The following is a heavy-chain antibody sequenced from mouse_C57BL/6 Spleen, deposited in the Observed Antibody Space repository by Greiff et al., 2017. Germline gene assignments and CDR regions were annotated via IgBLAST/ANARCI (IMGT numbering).Heavy chain of an antibody. Sequence: VQLQQSGAELVRPGSSVKLSCTASGYTFTSYWMDWVKQRPGQGLEWIGNIYPSDSETHYNQKFKDKATLTVDKSSSTAYMQLSSLTSEDSAVYYCARDGYYAGAMDYWGKGTSVTVAS. V-gene: IGHV1-61*01. CDR1: GYTFTSYW. D-gene: IGHD2-3*01. CDR3: ARDGYYAGAMDY. J-gene: IGHJ4*01. CDR2: IYPSDSET.